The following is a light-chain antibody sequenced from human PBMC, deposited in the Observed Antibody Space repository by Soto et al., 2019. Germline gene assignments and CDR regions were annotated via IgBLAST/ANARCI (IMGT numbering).Light chain of an antibody. CDR1: QSVLYSSNNKNY. CDR3: QQYYSTPWT. J-gene: IGKJ1*01. CDR2: WAS. V-gene: IGKV4-1*01. Sequence: DIVMTQSPDSLAVSLGERATINCKSSQSVLYSSNNKNYLAWYQQKPGQPPKLLIYWASARESGVPDRLGGGGSGTDFTLTISSLQAEDVAVYYCQQYYSTPWTFGQGTKVEIK.